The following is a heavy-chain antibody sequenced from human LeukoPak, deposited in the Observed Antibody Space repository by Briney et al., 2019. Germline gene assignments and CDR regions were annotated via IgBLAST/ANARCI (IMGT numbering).Heavy chain of an antibody. D-gene: IGHD3-22*01. V-gene: IGHV4-59*01. CDR1: GGSISSYY. CDR2: IYYSGST. Sequence: SETLSLTCTVSGGSISSYYWSWIRQPPGKGLEWIGYIYYSGSTNYNPSLKSRVTISVDTSKNQFSLKLGSVTAADTAVYYCARDGGYYYDSSGYGAFDIWGQGTMVTVPS. CDR3: ARDGGYYYDSSGYGAFDI. J-gene: IGHJ3*02.